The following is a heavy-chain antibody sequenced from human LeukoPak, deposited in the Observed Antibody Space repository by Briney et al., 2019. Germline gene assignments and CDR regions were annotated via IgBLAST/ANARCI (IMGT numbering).Heavy chain of an antibody. CDR1: GYTFTGYY. CDR2: INPNSGGT. D-gene: IGHD3-22*01. V-gene: IGHV1-2*02. Sequence: ASVKVSCKASGYTFTGYYIHWVRQAPGQGLEWMGWINPNSGGTNYAQKFQGRVTMTRDTSISTAYMELSRLRSDDTAVYYCARDLITMIPEGAFDIWGQGTMVTVSS. J-gene: IGHJ3*02. CDR3: ARDLITMIPEGAFDI.